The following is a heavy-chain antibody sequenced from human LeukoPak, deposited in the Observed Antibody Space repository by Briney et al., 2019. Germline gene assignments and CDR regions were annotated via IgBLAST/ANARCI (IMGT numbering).Heavy chain of an antibody. CDR2: IKQDGSEK. J-gene: IGHJ4*02. CDR1: GFTFSSYW. V-gene: IGHV3-7*04. Sequence: GGSLRLSCAASGFTFSSYWMSWVRQAPGKGLEWVANIKQDGSEKYFVDSVKGRFTISRDNAKNTLYLQTNSLRAEDTAVYYCARGYYYASGSYYTPFDYWGQGTLVTVSS. D-gene: IGHD3-10*01. CDR3: ARGYYYASGSYYTPFDY.